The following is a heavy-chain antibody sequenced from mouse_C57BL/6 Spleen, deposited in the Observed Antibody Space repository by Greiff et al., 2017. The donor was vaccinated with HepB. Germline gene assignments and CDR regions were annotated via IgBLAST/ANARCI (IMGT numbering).Heavy chain of an antibody. J-gene: IGHJ2*01. V-gene: IGHV1-50*01. CDR2: IDPSDSYT. CDR1: GYTFTSYW. D-gene: IGHD3-2*02. Sequence: QVQLKQPGAELVKPGASVKLSCKASGYTFTSYWMQWVKQRPGQGLEWIGEIDPSDSYTNYNQKFKGKATLTVDTSSSTAYMQLSSLTSEDSAVYYCAREETAQATPDYWGQGTTLTVSS. CDR3: AREETAQATPDY.